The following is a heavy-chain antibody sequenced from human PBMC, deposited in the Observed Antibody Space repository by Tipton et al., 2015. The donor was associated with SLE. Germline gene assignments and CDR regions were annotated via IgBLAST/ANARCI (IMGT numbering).Heavy chain of an antibody. Sequence: QLVQSGPEVKKPGSSVKVSCKASGYTFNGYSMHWVRQAPGQGLEWLGRINSNNGGTNYAQQFEGRVTMTRDTSISTVYMELSVLRSDYTAVYYCASMTKGISFYGMDVWGQGTSVTVSS. J-gene: IGHJ6*02. CDR1: GYTFNGYS. D-gene: IGHD4-11*01. CDR3: ASMTKGISFYGMDV. V-gene: IGHV1-2*06. CDR2: INSNNGGT.